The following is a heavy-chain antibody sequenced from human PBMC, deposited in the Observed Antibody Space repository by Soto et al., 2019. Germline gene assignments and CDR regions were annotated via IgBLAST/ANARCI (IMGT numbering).Heavy chain of an antibody. D-gene: IGHD6-19*01. CDR2: IRSKAYGGTT. Sequence: GGSLRLSCTASGFTFGDYAMSWFRQAPGKGLEWVGFIRSKAYGGTTEYAASVKGRFTISRDDSKSIAYLQMNSLKTEDTAVYYCTRERARQWLELHDAFDIWGQGTMVTVSS. CDR1: GFTFGDYA. V-gene: IGHV3-49*03. CDR3: TRERARQWLELHDAFDI. J-gene: IGHJ3*02.